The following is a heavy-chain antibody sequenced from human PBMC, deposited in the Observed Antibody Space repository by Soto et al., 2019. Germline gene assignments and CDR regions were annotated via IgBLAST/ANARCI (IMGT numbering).Heavy chain of an antibody. D-gene: IGHD2-21*01. J-gene: IGHJ3*02. Sequence: PSQTLSLTCAISGDSVSSDSVVWNWIRQSPSRGLEWLGRTYYRSKWYYDYAVSVKTGITINPDTSKNQFSLQLNSVIPEDTAVNYCARAIGASANAFDIWGQGTMVTVSS. CDR2: TYYRSKWYY. CDR1: GDSVSSDSVV. CDR3: ARAIGASANAFDI. V-gene: IGHV6-1*01.